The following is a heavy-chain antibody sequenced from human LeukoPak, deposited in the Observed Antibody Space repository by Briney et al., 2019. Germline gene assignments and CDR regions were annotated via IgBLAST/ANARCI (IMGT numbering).Heavy chain of an antibody. D-gene: IGHD4-17*01. CDR1: GGSVSSGNYY. Sequence: SETLSLTCTASGGSVSSGNYYWTWLRQPPGKGLEWIGYNSYSGSANYNPSLKSRVTILLDTTKNQFSLKLSSVTAADAAIYSCTRRVSGDYGHWFDPWGQGTLVTVSS. CDR3: TRRVSGDYGHWFDP. J-gene: IGHJ5*02. CDR2: NSYSGSA. V-gene: IGHV4-61*01.